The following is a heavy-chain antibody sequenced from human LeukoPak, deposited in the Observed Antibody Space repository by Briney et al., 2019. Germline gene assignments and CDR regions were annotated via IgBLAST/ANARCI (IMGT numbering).Heavy chain of an antibody. D-gene: IGHD1-26*01. J-gene: IGHJ3*02. Sequence: AGGSLRLSCAASGFTFSSYEMNWVRQAPGKGREWVSYISSSGSTIYYADSVKGRFTISRDNAKNSLYLQMNSLRAEDTAVYYCARAALIVGAKNNAFDIWGQGTMVTVSS. V-gene: IGHV3-48*03. CDR2: ISSSGSTI. CDR1: GFTFSSYE. CDR3: ARAALIVGAKNNAFDI.